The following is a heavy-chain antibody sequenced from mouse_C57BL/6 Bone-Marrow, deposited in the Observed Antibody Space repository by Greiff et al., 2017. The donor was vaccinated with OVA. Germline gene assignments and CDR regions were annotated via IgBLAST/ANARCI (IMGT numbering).Heavy chain of an antibody. J-gene: IGHJ2*01. CDR2: IYPRSGNT. D-gene: IGHD1-1*01. Sequence: VQLQQSGAELARPGASVKLSCKASGYTFTSYGISWVKQRTGQGLEWIGEIYPRSGNTYYNEKFKGKATLTADKSSSTAFQELRSPTSEDSAVYFFGRKEFITTVVADYWGRGPNLPVSP. CDR3: GRKEFITTVVADY. CDR1: GYTFTSYG. V-gene: IGHV1-81*01.